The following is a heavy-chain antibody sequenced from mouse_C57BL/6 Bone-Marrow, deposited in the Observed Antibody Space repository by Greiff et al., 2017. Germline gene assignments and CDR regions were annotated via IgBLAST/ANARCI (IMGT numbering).Heavy chain of an antibody. D-gene: IGHD1-2*01. CDR1: GFTFSDYG. Sequence: EVKVEESGGGLVKPGGSLKLSCAASGFTFSDYGMHWVRQAPEKGLEWVAYISSGSSTIYYADTVKGRFTISRDNAKNTLFLQMTSLRSEDTAMYYCAPLRPYYAMDYWGQGTSVTVSS. J-gene: IGHJ4*01. CDR3: APLRPYYAMDY. CDR2: ISSGSSTI. V-gene: IGHV5-17*01.